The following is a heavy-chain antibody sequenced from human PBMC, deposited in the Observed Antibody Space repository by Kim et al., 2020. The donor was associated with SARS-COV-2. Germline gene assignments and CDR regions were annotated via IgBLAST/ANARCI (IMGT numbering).Heavy chain of an antibody. J-gene: IGHJ6*02. V-gene: IGHV3-53*05. CDR3: AGWGGYGFGMDV. Sequence: YYADSVKGRFTLSRDNSENTFYLQMNSLRIEDTAVYYCAGWGGYGFGMDVWGQGTTVTVSS. D-gene: IGHD5-18*01.